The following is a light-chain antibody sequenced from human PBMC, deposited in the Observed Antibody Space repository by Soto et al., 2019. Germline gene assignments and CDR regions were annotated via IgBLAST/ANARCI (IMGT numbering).Light chain of an antibody. Sequence: DIVMTQSPDSLAVSLGERATINCKSSQSVLYSSNNKNYLAWYQQKPGHPPKLLIYWASTRESGVPDRFSGSGSGTDFTLTISSLQAEDVAVYYCQQYFGSPPWTFGQGTKVELK. CDR1: QSVLYSSNNKNY. CDR2: WAS. J-gene: IGKJ1*01. CDR3: QQYFGSPPWT. V-gene: IGKV4-1*01.